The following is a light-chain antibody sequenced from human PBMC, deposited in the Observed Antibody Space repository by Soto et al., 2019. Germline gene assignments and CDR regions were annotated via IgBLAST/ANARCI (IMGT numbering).Light chain of an antibody. CDR1: QSLLHSNGYNY. CDR2: LGS. CDR3: MRALQTPLT. J-gene: IGKJ4*01. V-gene: IGKV2-28*01. Sequence: DIVMTQSPLSLPVTPGEPASISCRSSQSLLHSNGYNYLDWYLQKPGQSPQLLIYLGSNRASGVPDRFSGSGSGTDFTLKIGRVEAEDVGVYYCMRALQTPLTFGGGTKVDIK.